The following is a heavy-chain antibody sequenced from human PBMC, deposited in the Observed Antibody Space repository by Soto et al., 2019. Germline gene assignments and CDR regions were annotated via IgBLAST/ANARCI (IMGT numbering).Heavy chain of an antibody. CDR3: ARDFGLTRKYYFDY. D-gene: IGHD3-10*01. V-gene: IGHV3-30-3*01. CDR2: ISYDGSNK. Sequence: GSLRLSCAASGFTFSSYAMHWVRQAPGKGLEWVAVISYDGSNKYYADSVKGRFTISRDNSKNTLYLQMNSLRAEDTAVYYCARDFGLTRKYYFDYWGQGTLVTVSS. CDR1: GFTFSSYA. J-gene: IGHJ4*02.